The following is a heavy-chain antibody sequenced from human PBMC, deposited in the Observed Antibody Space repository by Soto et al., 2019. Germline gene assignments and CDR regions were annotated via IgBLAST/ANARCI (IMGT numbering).Heavy chain of an antibody. D-gene: IGHD2-15*01. CDR3: AREIVVVVASYFDY. CDR2: VIPIFGTA. J-gene: IGHJ4*02. Sequence: SVKVSCKASGGTFSSYAISWVRQAPGQGLEWMGGVIPIFGTANYAQKFQGRVTITADESTSTAYMELSSLRSEDTAVYYCAREIVVVVASYFDYWGQGTLVTV. CDR1: GGTFSSYA. V-gene: IGHV1-69*13.